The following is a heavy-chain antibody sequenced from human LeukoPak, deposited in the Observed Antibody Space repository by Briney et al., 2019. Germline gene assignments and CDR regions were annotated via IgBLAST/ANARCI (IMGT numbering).Heavy chain of an antibody. D-gene: IGHD5-18*01. J-gene: IGHJ6*02. CDR2: ISYDGSNK. CDR1: GFTFSSYG. V-gene: IGHV3-30*18. CDR3: AKEGGYSYGLYGMDV. Sequence: PGRSLRLSCAASGFTFSSYGMHWVRQAPGKLLEWVAVISYDGSNKYYADSVKGRFTISRDNSKNTLYLQMNSLRAEDTAVYYCAKEGGYSYGLYGMDVWGQGTTVTVSS.